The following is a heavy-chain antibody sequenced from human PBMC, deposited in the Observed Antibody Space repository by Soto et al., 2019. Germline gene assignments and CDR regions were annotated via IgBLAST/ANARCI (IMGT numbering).Heavy chain of an antibody. Sequence: QPGGSLRLSCAASGFTFSSYAMSWVRQAPGKGLEWVSAISGSGGSTYYADSVKGRFTISRDNSKNTLYLQMNSLRAEDTAVYYCAITPPYYYDSSGYYAFDIWGQGTMVTVSS. CDR1: GFTFSSYA. D-gene: IGHD3-22*01. J-gene: IGHJ3*02. CDR3: AITPPYYYDSSGYYAFDI. CDR2: ISGSGGST. V-gene: IGHV3-23*01.